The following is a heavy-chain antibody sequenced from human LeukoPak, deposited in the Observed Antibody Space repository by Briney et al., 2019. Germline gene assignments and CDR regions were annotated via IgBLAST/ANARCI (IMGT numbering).Heavy chain of an antibody. CDR2: IYTSGST. D-gene: IGHD6-13*01. CDR3: ARGRIAAAGTGVYNWFDP. Sequence: PSETLSLTCTVSGGSISSYYWSWIRRPAGKGLEWIGRIYTSGSTNYNPSLKSRVTMSVDTSKNQFSLKLSSVTAADTAVYYCARGRIAAAGTGVYNWFDPWGQGTLVTVSS. J-gene: IGHJ5*02. V-gene: IGHV4-4*07. CDR1: GGSISSYY.